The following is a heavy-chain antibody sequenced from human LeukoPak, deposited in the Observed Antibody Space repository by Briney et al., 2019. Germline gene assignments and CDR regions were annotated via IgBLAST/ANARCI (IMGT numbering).Heavy chain of an antibody. V-gene: IGHV3-23*01. CDR2: ISDSGGST. J-gene: IGHJ3*02. CDR1: GFTFSSYA. D-gene: IGHD3-22*01. CDR3: AKDLVYDSSGYYTPGAFDI. Sequence: GGSLRLSCAASGFTFSSYAMSWVRQAPGKGLEWVSAISDSGGSTYYADSVKGRFTISRDNSKNTLYLQMNSPRAEDTAVYYCAKDLVYDSSGYYTPGAFDIWGQGTMVTVSS.